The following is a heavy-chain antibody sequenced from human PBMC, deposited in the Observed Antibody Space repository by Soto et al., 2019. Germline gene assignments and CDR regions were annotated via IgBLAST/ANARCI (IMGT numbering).Heavy chain of an antibody. CDR1: GYTFTSYY. CDR3: ATYYDFWSGPPNYGMDV. V-gene: IGHV1-46*01. J-gene: IGHJ6*02. CDR2: INPSGGST. D-gene: IGHD3-3*01. Sequence: AASVKVSCKASGYTFTSYYMHWVRQAPGQGLEWMGIINPSGGSTSYAQKFQGRVTMTRDTSTSTVYMELSSLRSEDTAVYYCATYYDFWSGPPNYGMDVWGQGTTVTVSS.